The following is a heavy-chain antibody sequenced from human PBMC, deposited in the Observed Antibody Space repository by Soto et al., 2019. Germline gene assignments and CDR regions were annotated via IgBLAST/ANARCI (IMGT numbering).Heavy chain of an antibody. Sequence: ASVTVSCQASGYTFTGYFIHWVRQAPGQGLEWMGWINPDSGNTGYVQKFQGRVTMTRNTAISTAYMELSSLRSEDTAVYYCARSVGGSNVNFDYWGQGTLVTVSS. J-gene: IGHJ4*02. CDR2: INPDSGNT. CDR3: ARSVGGSNVNFDY. D-gene: IGHD3-10*01. V-gene: IGHV1-8*02. CDR1: GYTFTGYF.